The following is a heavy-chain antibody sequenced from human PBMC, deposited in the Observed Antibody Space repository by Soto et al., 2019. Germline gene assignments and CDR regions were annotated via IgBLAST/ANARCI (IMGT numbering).Heavy chain of an antibody. V-gene: IGHV3-23*01. Sequence: GGSLRLSCAASGFTFSSYAMSWVRQAPGKGLEWVSAISGSGGSTYYADSVKGRFTISRDNSKNTLYLQMNSLRAEDTAVYYCANDGSPKYYYYYGMDVWGQGTTVTVSS. CDR2: ISGSGGST. J-gene: IGHJ6*02. CDR1: GFTFSSYA. D-gene: IGHD1-26*01. CDR3: ANDGSPKYYYYYGMDV.